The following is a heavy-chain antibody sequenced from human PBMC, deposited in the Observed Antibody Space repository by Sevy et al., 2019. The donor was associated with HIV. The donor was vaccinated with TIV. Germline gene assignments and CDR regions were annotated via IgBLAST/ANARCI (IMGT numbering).Heavy chain of an antibody. V-gene: IGHV3-7*01. J-gene: IGHJ3*02. CDR1: GFTFSNYW. CDR3: ATDMSSSSSADALDI. D-gene: IGHD6-6*01. Sequence: GGSLRLSCAASGFTFSNYWMNWVRQAPGKGLEWVANIKQDGSGKYYVDSVKGGLTISRDNTKRSLFLQMNSLRVEDTAVYYCATDMSSSSSADALDIWGQGTMVTASS. CDR2: IKQDGSGK.